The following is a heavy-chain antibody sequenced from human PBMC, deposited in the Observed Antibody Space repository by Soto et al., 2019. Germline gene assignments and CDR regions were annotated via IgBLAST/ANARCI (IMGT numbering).Heavy chain of an antibody. D-gene: IGHD3-16*01. V-gene: IGHV4-59*08. J-gene: IGHJ6*02. CDR1: GGSISSYY. CDR3: ARHPTVWGYGMDV. CDR2: IYYSGST. Sequence: QVQLQESGPGLVKPSETLSLTCTVSGGSISSYYWSWIRQPPGKGLEWIGYIYYSGSTNYNPSLKSRVTISVDTSKNQFSLKLSSVTAADTAVYYCARHPTVWGYGMDVWGQGTTVTVSS.